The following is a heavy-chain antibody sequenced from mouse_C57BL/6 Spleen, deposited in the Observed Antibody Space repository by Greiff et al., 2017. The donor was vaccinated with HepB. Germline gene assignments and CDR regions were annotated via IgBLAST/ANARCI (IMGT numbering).Heavy chain of an antibody. CDR3: AREELTRRYFDV. CDR1: GYAFSSYW. D-gene: IGHD1-1*01. CDR2: IYPGDGDT. Sequence: QVQLKESGAELVKPGASVKISCKASGYAFSSYWMNWVKQRPGKGLEWIGQIYPGDGDTNYNGKFKGKATLTADKSSSTAYMQLSSLTSEDSAVYFCAREELTRRYFDVWGTGTTVTVSS. J-gene: IGHJ1*03. V-gene: IGHV1-80*01.